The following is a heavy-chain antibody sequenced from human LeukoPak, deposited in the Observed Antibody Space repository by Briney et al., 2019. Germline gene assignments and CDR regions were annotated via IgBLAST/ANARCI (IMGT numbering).Heavy chain of an antibody. CDR1: GYTFTGYY. Sequence: ASVKVSCKASGYTFTGYYMHWVRQAPGQGLEWMGWINPNSGGTNYAQKFQGRVTMTRDTSISTAYMELSRLRSDDTAVYYCARAGYGSGTTFDYWGQGTLSPSPQ. CDR3: ARAGYGSGTTFDY. D-gene: IGHD3-10*01. V-gene: IGHV1-2*02. CDR2: INPNSGGT. J-gene: IGHJ4*02.